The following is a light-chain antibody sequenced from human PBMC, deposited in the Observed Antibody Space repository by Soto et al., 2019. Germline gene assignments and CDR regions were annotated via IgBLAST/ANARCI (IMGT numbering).Light chain of an antibody. J-gene: IGKJ1*01. CDR3: HQRSSWPRGL. V-gene: IGKV3-11*01. CDR1: QSVSSY. Sequence: EIVLTQSPATLSLSLGESETLPCSASQSVSSYLAWYQQKPGQGPRLLIYDASNRATGVSARFSGSGYGTDFTLTISSLEPDDFAVYYCHQRSSWPRGLVGQGTKVDIK. CDR2: DAS.